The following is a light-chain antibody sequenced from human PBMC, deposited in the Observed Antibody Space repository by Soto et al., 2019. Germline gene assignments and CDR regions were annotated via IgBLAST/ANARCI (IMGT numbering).Light chain of an antibody. J-gene: IGKJ1*01. V-gene: IGKV1-5*03. CDR3: QQYNSYRRT. Sequence: DIQMTQSPSTLSASVGDRVTITCRASQSISSWLAWYQQKPGKAPKLLIYKASSLDSGVPSRFSGSGSGTAFTLTISSLQPDDFSTYYCQQYNSYRRTFGQGTKVEIK. CDR1: QSISSW. CDR2: KAS.